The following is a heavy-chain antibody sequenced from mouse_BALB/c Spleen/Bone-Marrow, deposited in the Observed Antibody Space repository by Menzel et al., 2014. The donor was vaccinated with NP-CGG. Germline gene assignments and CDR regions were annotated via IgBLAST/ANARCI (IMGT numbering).Heavy chain of an antibody. Sequence: VQLQQSGAELAKPGASVKMSCKASGYTFTDYWMHWVKQRPGQGLEWIGYINPSSGYTEYNQKFKDKATLTADKSSSPAYMQLNILTSEDSAVYYCARRYGSLWYFDVWGAGTTVTASS. CDR1: GYTFTDYW. CDR3: ARRYGSLWYFDV. CDR2: INPSSGYT. D-gene: IGHD1-1*01. V-gene: IGHV1-7*01. J-gene: IGHJ1*01.